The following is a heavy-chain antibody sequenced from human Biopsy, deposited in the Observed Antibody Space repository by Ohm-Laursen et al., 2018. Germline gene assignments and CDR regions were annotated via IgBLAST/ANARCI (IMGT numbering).Heavy chain of an antibody. CDR2: MNPNSGNT. Sequence: SVKVSCRASGYTFTNYNVNWVRQATGQGLEWMGWMNPNSGNTGYAQKFQGRVTMTRNTSISTAYMELSSLTSVDTAVYYCARDFNYDGGGSFNFDYWGQGTLVTVSS. J-gene: IGHJ4*02. D-gene: IGHD3-22*01. CDR1: GYTFTNYN. V-gene: IGHV1-8*01. CDR3: ARDFNYDGGGSFNFDY.